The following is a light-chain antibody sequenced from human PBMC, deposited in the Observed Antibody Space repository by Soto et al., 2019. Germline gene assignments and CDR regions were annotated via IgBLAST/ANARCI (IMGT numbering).Light chain of an antibody. CDR1: QDIRNY. J-gene: IGKJ5*01. CDR2: DAS. Sequence: AIQLTQSPSSLSASVGDSVTVTCRASQDIRNYLAWYQQKPGKAPKLLICDASTLYSGVPSRFSGSGSGTDFTLTISSLLPEDFATYYCLQDFNYPITFGQGTRLEIK. V-gene: IGKV1-6*01. CDR3: LQDFNYPIT.